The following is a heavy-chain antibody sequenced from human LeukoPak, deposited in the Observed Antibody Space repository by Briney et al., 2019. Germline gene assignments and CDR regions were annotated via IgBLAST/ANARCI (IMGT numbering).Heavy chain of an antibody. V-gene: IGHV3-23*01. Sequence: GGTLRLSCAASGFTFSSYGMSWVRQAPGKGLEWVSAISGSGGSTYYADSVKGRFTISRDNSKNTLYLQMNSLRAEDTAVYYCAKPAPGSSSWSYYFDYWGQGTLVTVSS. CDR1: GFTFSSYG. CDR2: ISGSGGST. CDR3: AKPAPGSSSWSYYFDY. D-gene: IGHD6-13*01. J-gene: IGHJ4*02.